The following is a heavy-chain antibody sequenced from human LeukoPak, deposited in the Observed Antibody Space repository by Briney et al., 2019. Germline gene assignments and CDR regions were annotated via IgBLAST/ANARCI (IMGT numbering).Heavy chain of an antibody. CDR2: ISVDGRST. J-gene: IGHJ4*02. V-gene: IGHV3-74*03. CDR1: GFSLNSYW. CDR3: AREGYSTGWYFFDS. D-gene: IGHD6-13*01. Sequence: GGSLRLSCEAYGFSLNSYWMHWVRQAPGEGPVWVSRISVDGRSTAYADSVKGRFTISRDNAKNTLYLGMKSLRADDTAVYYCAREGYSTGWYFFDSWGRGTRVTASS.